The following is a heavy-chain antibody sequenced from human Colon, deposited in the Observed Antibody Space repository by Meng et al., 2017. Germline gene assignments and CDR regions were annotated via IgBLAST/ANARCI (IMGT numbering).Heavy chain of an antibody. CDR2: IYYSGST. CDR1: GGSISSGGFY. J-gene: IGHJ5*02. Sequence: VQLQESGPGLVKPSQTLSLTCTVSGGSISSGGFYWSWIRQHPGKGLEWIWYIYYSGSTYYNPSLRSRVAISIDTSKNQFSLKLTSVTAADTAVYFCARTNYGDYNWFDPWGQGTLVTVSS. D-gene: IGHD4-17*01. CDR3: ARTNYGDYNWFDP. V-gene: IGHV4-31*03.